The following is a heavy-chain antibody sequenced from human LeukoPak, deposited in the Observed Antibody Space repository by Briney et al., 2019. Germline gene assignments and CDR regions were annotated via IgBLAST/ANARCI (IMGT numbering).Heavy chain of an antibody. CDR3: ARHPYYDSSGYYRPFDY. Sequence: PGGSLRLSCAASGFTVSSNYMSWVRQAPGKGLEWVSVIYSGGSTYYADSVKGSFTISRDNSKNTLYLQMNSLRAEDTAVYYCARHPYYDSSGYYRPFDYWGQGTLVTVSS. CDR1: GFTVSSNY. CDR2: IYSGGST. J-gene: IGHJ4*02. V-gene: IGHV3-66*04. D-gene: IGHD3-22*01.